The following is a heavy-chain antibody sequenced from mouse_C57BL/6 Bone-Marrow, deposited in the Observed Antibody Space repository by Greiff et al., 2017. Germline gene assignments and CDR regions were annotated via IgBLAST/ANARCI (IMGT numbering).Heavy chain of an antibody. D-gene: IGHD2-5*01. J-gene: IGHJ4*01. CDR3: ARKGGIYSNYVGDY. Sequence: VQLHQPGAELVKPGASVKMSCKASGYTFTSYWITWVKQRPGQGLEWIGDIYPGSGSTNYNEKFKSKATLTVDTSSSTAYMQLSSLTSEDSAVYYCARKGGIYSNYVGDYWGQGTSVTVSS. CDR1: GYTFTSYW. CDR2: IYPGSGST. V-gene: IGHV1-55*01.